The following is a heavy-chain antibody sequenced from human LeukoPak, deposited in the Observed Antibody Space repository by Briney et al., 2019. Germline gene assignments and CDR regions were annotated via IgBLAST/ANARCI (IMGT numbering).Heavy chain of an antibody. J-gene: IGHJ4*02. V-gene: IGHV3-66*01. Sequence: QSGGSLRLSCVPSGLTVSSNYMSWVRRAPGKGLEWVSVTYSGGSTDYADSVKGRFTISRDNSKNTLYLQMNTLGVEDTAVYYCAGGLGYARSYWGQGTLVTVSS. CDR3: AGGLGYARSY. CDR1: GLTVSSNY. D-gene: IGHD2-2*01. CDR2: TYSGGST.